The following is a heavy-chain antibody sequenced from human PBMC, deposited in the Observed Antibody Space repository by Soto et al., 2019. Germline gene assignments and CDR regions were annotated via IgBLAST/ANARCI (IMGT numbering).Heavy chain of an antibody. CDR1: GYPVTAYY. D-gene: IGHD3-3*01. CDR2: INPATGAA. CDR3: ARGGGVGVAGSAAFDM. J-gene: IGHJ3*02. V-gene: IGHV1-2*02. Sequence: QLHLVQSGAVVKKPGASVTVSCSASGYPVTAYYMHWVRQAPGRGLEWMGGINPATGAAKYTQTFPGRATMTRDTSPSTVFMELSGLTSAATAVFSCARGGGVGVAGSAAFDMWGQGTLVTVSS.